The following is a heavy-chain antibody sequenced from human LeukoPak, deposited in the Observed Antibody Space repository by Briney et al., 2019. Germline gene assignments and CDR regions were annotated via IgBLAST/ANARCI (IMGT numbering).Heavy chain of an antibody. CDR1: GFTFSNAW. J-gene: IGHJ4*02. D-gene: IGHD2-2*01. Sequence: GGSLRLSCASSGFTFSNAWMSWVRQAPGQGLEWVGRIKSKANGGTTDYAAPVNGRFTISRDDSKNTLYLQMNSLKTEDTELYHRTTDSTITPIYYSSSDHWGYFDYWGRGTLVTVSS. V-gene: IGHV3-15*01. CDR3: TTDSTITPIYYSSSDHWGYFDY. CDR2: IKSKANGGTT.